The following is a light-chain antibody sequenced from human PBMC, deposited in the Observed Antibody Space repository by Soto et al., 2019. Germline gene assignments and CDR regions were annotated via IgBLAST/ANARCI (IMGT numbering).Light chain of an antibody. CDR1: RDIFKH. CDR2: GAS. V-gene: IGKV1-5*01. J-gene: IGKJ4*01. Sequence: DIQLIQFPSALSGSVGDRVTITCRASRDIFKHVAWYQKKEGSAPKVLIFGASNLQVGVPSRFSGTGSGTAFTLDSDSLQPDDSATYFCQQYNSLSISFGGGTTVQIK. CDR3: QQYNSLSIS.